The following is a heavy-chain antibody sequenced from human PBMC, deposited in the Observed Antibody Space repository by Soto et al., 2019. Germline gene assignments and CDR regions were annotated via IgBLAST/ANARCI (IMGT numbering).Heavy chain of an antibody. CDR1: GGSISSSGSY. CDR3: ARAAANIDY. J-gene: IGHJ4*02. D-gene: IGHD2-2*01. V-gene: IGHV4-31*03. Sequence: QVQLQESGPGLVKPSQTLSLTCTVSGGSISSSGSYWTWIRQHPGKGLEWIGYISYSGSTVYNPSLESRLTISVDTPKNQFSLNLSSVTAADTAVYYCARAAANIDYWGQGTLVTVSS. CDR2: ISYSGST.